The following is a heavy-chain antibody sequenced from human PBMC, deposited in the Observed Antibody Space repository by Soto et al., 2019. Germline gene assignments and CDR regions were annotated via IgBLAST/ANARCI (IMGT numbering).Heavy chain of an antibody. CDR2: INPTSGGK. Sequence: ASVKVSCKASGYTFTDYYMHWVRQAPGQGLEWMGWINPTSGGKNYAQRFQGRVTMTRDTSISAAYMELSRLRSDDTAVYYCAREGSSSSKYFQHWGQGTLVTVSS. CDR3: AREGSSSSKYFQH. D-gene: IGHD6-6*01. V-gene: IGHV1-2*02. CDR1: GYTFTDYY. J-gene: IGHJ1*01.